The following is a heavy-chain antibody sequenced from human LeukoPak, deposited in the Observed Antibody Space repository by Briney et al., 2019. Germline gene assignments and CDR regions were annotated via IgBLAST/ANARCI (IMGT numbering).Heavy chain of an antibody. Sequence: SGTLSLTCAVSGGSISSSNWWSWVHQPPGKGLEWIGEIYHSGSTNYNPSLKSRVTISVDKSKNQFSLKLSSVTAADTAVYYCARSGYSYGSRHYYFDYWGQGTLVTVSS. CDR2: IYHSGST. J-gene: IGHJ4*02. CDR1: GGSISSSNW. CDR3: ARSGYSYGSRHYYFDY. V-gene: IGHV4-4*02. D-gene: IGHD5-18*01.